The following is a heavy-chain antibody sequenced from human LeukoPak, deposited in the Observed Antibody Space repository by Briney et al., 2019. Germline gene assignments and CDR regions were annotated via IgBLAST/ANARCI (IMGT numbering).Heavy chain of an antibody. V-gene: IGHV3-23*01. D-gene: IGHD3-10*01. CDR1: GFTFSSYA. CDR2: ISGSGGST. J-gene: IGHJ4*02. CDR3: AKDATTMVLGVIIKGPFDY. Sequence: GGSLRLSCVASGFTFSSYAMSWVRQAPGKGLEWVSAISGSGGSTYYADSVKGRFTISRDNSKNTLYLQMNSLRAEDTAVYYCAKDATTMVLGVIIKGPFDYWGQGTLVTVSS.